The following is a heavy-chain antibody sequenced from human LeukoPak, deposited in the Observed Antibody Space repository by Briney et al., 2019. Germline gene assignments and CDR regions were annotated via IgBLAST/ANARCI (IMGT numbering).Heavy chain of an antibody. Sequence: SETLSLTCTVSGASISSYYWSWIRLPPGKGLEWVGYFCYSGSTNYNPSLKSRVAISVDTSKNQFSLKLTSVTAADTAVYYCARQVVAAGSFDYWGQGTLVTVSS. CDR1: GASISSYY. V-gene: IGHV4-59*08. CDR2: FCYSGST. D-gene: IGHD6-13*01. CDR3: ARQVVAAGSFDY. J-gene: IGHJ4*02.